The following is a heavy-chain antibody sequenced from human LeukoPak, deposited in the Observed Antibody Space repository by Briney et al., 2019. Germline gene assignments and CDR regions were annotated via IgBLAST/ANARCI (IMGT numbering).Heavy chain of an antibody. CDR2: INSDGSST. D-gene: IGHD4-17*01. CDR1: GFTFSTYW. Sequence: GGSLRPSCAASGFTFSTYWMHWVRQAPGKGLVWVSRINSDGSSTRYADSVKGRFTISRDNAKNTLYLQMNSLRAEDTAVYYCARDLRTTGAFDIWGQGTMVTLSS. J-gene: IGHJ3*02. CDR3: ARDLRTTGAFDI. V-gene: IGHV3-74*01.